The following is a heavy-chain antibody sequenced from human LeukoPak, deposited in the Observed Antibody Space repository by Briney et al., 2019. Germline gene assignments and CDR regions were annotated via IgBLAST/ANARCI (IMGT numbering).Heavy chain of an antibody. J-gene: IGHJ6*02. CDR1: AGTFSSYA. D-gene: IGHD2-2*01. CDR2: IIPILGIA. CDR3: ARAVCSSTSCYLDV. V-gene: IGHV1-69*04. Sequence: ASVKGSCKASAGTFSSYAISWVRQAPGQGLEWMGRIIPILGIANYAQKFQGRVTITADKSTSTAYMELSSLRSEDTAVYYCARAVCSSTSCYLDVWGQGTTVTVSS.